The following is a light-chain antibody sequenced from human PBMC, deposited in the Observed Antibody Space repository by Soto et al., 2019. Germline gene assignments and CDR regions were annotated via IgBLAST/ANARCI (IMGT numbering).Light chain of an antibody. V-gene: IGLV1-51*02. CDR1: SFNIGSNY. J-gene: IGLJ3*02. CDR3: GSWDSSLSAGV. CDR2: ENN. Sequence: QSVLTQPPSVSAAPGQKVTISCSGRSFNIGSNYVSWFQHLPGTAPKLLIYENNNRPPGIPDRFSGSKSGTSATLGITGLRAGDEADYYCGSWDSSLSAGVFGGGTKRTVL.